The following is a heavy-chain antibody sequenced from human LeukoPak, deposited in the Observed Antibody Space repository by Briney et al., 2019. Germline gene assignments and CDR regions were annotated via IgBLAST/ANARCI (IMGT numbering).Heavy chain of an antibody. V-gene: IGHV3-15*01. CDR2: IKSKTDGGTT. Sequence: GGSLRLSCAASGFTFSSYAMSWVRQAPGKGLEWVGRIKSKTDGGTTDYAAPVKGRFTISRDDSKNTLYLQMNSLKTEDTAVYYCTTDLQHDSSGYYLIDYWGQGTLVTVSS. D-gene: IGHD3-22*01. J-gene: IGHJ4*02. CDR3: TTDLQHDSSGYYLIDY. CDR1: GFTFSSYA.